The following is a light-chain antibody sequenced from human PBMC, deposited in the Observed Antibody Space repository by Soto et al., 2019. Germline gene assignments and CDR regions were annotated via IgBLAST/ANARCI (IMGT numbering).Light chain of an antibody. Sequence: EIVMTQSPDTLSVSPGDRATLSCRASQTVSTNLAWYQQKPGQAPRLLIYGASTRATGVPDRFSGSGSRTEFTLTISSLQSEDFAVYYCQQHNSWPPLTFGQGTKVEIK. CDR1: QTVSTN. V-gene: IGKV3-15*01. CDR3: QQHNSWPPLT. J-gene: IGKJ1*01. CDR2: GAS.